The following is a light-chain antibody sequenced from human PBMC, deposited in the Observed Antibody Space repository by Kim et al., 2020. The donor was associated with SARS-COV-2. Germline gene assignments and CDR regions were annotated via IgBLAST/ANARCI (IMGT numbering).Light chain of an antibody. CDR3: QQYGTSVPT. CDR2: GAS. J-gene: IGKJ4*01. Sequence: SPGERATLSCRASQTVTNNYLAWYQRRPGQAPRLLISGASSRATAIPDRFSGSGSGTDFTLTISRLEPEDFAVYYCQQYGTSVPTFGGGTKVDIK. V-gene: IGKV3-20*01. CDR1: QTVTNNY.